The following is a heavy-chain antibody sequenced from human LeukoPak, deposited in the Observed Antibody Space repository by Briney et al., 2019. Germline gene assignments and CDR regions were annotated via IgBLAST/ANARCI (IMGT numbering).Heavy chain of an antibody. J-gene: IGHJ4*02. CDR2: ISGSGGST. V-gene: IGHV3-23*01. Sequence: ETLSLTCTVSGGSISSSSYYWGWIRQPPGKGLEWVSAISGSGGSTYYADSVKGRFTISRDNSKNTLYLQMNSLRAEDTAVYYCAKVPGYSYGNHFDYWGQGTLVTVSS. D-gene: IGHD5-18*01. CDR1: GGSISSSSYY. CDR3: AKVPGYSYGNHFDY.